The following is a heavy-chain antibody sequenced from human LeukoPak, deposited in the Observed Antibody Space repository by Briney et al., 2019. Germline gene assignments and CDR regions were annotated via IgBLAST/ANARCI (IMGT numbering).Heavy chain of an antibody. CDR3: ARDGSSGYYYGLLDY. D-gene: IGHD3-22*01. CDR2: IKQDGSEK. CDR1: GFTFSSYA. J-gene: IGHJ4*02. Sequence: GGSLRLSCAASGFTFSSYAMSWVRQAPAKGLEWVANIKQDGSEKYYVDSVKGRFTISRDNAKNSLYLQMNSLRAEDTAVYYCARDGSSGYYYGLLDYWGQGTLVTVSS. V-gene: IGHV3-7*01.